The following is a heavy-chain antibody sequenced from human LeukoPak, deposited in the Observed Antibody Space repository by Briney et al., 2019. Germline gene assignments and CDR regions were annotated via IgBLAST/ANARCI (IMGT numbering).Heavy chain of an antibody. Sequence: GGSLRLSRAASGFTVRSHYMNCVRHAPGKGLEWVSVIFTGGSTYYADSVAGRFTISRDNSMNTLYLQMNSLRAEDTAMYYCARDNFRFPLVRGVKAAKYFDLWVLGTRVTVSP. CDR1: GFTVRSHY. J-gene: IGHJ2*01. CDR3: ARDNFRFPLVRGVKAAKYFDL. CDR2: IFTGGST. V-gene: IGHV3-66*01. D-gene: IGHD3-10*01.